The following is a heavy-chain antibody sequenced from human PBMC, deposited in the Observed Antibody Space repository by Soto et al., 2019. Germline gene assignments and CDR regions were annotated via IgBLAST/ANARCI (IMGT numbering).Heavy chain of an antibody. CDR2: INPNSGGT. Sequence: ASVKVSCKASGYTFTGYYMHWVRQAPGQGLEWMGWINPNSGGTNYAQKFQGWVTMTRDTSISTAYVELSRLRSDDTAVYYCARGKGPDYDYVWGSYRPRRGYYYYGMDVWGQGTTVTVSS. CDR3: ARGKGPDYDYVWGSYRPRRGYYYYGMDV. CDR1: GYTFTGYY. V-gene: IGHV1-2*04. J-gene: IGHJ6*02. D-gene: IGHD3-16*02.